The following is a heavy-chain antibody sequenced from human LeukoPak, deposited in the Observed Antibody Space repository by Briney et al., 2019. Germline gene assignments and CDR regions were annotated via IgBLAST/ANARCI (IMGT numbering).Heavy chain of an antibody. J-gene: IGHJ4*02. CDR2: IKQDGSEK. D-gene: IGHD5-12*01. CDR1: GFTFNRYW. Sequence: GGSLRRSCAASGFTFNRYWMSWVRQAPGKGLEWVANIKQDGSEKYYVDSVKGRFTISRDNAKNSLYLQMNSLRAEDTAVYYCARVEASGYDYGAFDYWGQGTLVTVSS. CDR3: ARVEASGYDYGAFDY. V-gene: IGHV3-7*01.